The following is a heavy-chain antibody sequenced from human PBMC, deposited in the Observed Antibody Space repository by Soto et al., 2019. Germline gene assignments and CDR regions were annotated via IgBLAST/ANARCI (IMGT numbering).Heavy chain of an antibody. D-gene: IGHD3-22*01. J-gene: IGHJ3*02. Sequence: EVQLVESGGGLVQPGRSLRLSCAASGLTFHEYAMHWVRQAPGKGLEWVSGISWNSGSIGYADSVKGRFTISRDNAKNSLYLQMNSLRAEDTALYYCAKGGVVMRAAFDIWGQGTMVTVSS. V-gene: IGHV3-9*01. CDR2: ISWNSGSI. CDR3: AKGGVVMRAAFDI. CDR1: GLTFHEYA.